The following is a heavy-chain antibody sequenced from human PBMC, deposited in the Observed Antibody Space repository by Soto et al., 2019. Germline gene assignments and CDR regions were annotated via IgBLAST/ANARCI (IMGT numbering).Heavy chain of an antibody. CDR2: ITDSGDTT. V-gene: IGHV3-23*01. Sequence: EVQLLESGGGLVQPGGSLRLSCAASGFTFSSYAMSWVRQAPGKGLEWVSAITDSGDTTYYADSVKGRFTIFRDNSKNTLYLQMNSLRAEDTAVYYCATRGGSRYWGQGTLVTVSS. D-gene: IGHD3-16*01. CDR3: ATRGGSRY. J-gene: IGHJ4*02. CDR1: GFTFSSYA.